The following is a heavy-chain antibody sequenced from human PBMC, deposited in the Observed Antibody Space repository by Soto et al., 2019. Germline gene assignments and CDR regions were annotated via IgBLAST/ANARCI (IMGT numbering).Heavy chain of an antibody. J-gene: IGHJ4*02. Sequence: GGSLRLSCAASGFTFSSYWMHWVRQAPGKGLVWVSRINSDGSSTSYADSVKGRFTISRDNAKNTLYLQMNSLRAEDTAVYYCARGPGLPRVYYDFWSGYSDIDYWGQGTLVTVSS. D-gene: IGHD3-3*01. V-gene: IGHV3-74*01. CDR1: GFTFSSYW. CDR3: ARGPGLPRVYYDFWSGYSDIDY. CDR2: INSDGSST.